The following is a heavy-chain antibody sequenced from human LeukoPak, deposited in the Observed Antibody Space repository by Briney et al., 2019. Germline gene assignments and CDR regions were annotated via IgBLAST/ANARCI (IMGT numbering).Heavy chain of an antibody. CDR2: VYTGGST. D-gene: IGHD2-21*02. CDR3: ARYEQRPGVTASDP. V-gene: IGHV3-53*01. CDR1: GFTVSSNY. J-gene: IGHJ5*02. Sequence: PGGSLRLSCAASGFTVSSNYMTWVRQAPGKGLEWVSVVYTGGSTYSADSVKGRFAISRDYARNTLYLQMNSLGVEDTAMYYCARYEQRPGVTASDPWSQGTLVTVSS.